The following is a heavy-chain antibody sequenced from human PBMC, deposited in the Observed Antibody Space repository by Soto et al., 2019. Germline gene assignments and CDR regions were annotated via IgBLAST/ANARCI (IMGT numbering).Heavy chain of an antibody. D-gene: IGHD3-22*01. CDR1: GGTFSSYA. J-gene: IGHJ6*02. Sequence: SVKVSCKASGGTFSSYAISWARQAPGQGLEWMGGIIPIFGTANYAQKFQGRVTITADESTSTAYMELSSLRSEDTAVYYCARHTPTYYYDSSGYYVGMDVWGQGTTVTVSS. CDR3: ARHTPTYYYDSSGYYVGMDV. V-gene: IGHV1-69*13. CDR2: IIPIFGTA.